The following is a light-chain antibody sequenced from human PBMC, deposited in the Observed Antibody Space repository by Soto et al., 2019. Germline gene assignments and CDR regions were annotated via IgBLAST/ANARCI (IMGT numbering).Light chain of an antibody. CDR1: QRISRS. CDR3: QQRDSWPRT. Sequence: EIVLTQSPATLSLSLGERATLSCRASQRISRSLAWYQHKPGQAPRLLIFDTSNRATGIPARFSGSGSGTDFTLTISSLEPEDFAIYYCQQRDSWPRTFGQGTKVEIK. CDR2: DTS. V-gene: IGKV3-11*01. J-gene: IGKJ1*01.